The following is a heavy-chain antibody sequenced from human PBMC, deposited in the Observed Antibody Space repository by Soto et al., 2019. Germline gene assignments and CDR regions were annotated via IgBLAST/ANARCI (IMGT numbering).Heavy chain of an antibody. V-gene: IGHV1-46*01. J-gene: IGHJ4*02. D-gene: IGHD3-16*01. CDR3: ARDVCGHDNYETIGAYFDQ. Sequence: QVQLIQFGAEVKKPGASVKVSCRASGYTFTKFHIHWVRQAPGQGLEWMGMIDPSGGVTRVAQRFQGRSIMTSAMSMSSGYMELRGLMSEYTAVYYCARDVCGHDNYETIGAYFDQWGPGTLVTVST. CDR1: GYTFTKFH. CDR2: IDPSGGVT.